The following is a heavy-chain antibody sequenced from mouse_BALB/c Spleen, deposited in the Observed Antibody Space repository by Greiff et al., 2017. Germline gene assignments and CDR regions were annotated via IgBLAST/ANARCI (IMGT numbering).Heavy chain of an antibody. J-gene: IGHJ3*01. V-gene: IGHV14-1*02. CDR1: GFNFKDYY. CDR3: ARLQGFAY. CDR2: IGTEIGNT. Sequence: EVQLLESGAGLVRPGALLKLSCKASGFNFKDYYIHWVKQRPEQGLEWIGWIGTEIGNTYFDPKFQGKAIITADTSSNTAYLHLSSLTSEDTAVYYGARLQGFAYWGQGTLVTVSA.